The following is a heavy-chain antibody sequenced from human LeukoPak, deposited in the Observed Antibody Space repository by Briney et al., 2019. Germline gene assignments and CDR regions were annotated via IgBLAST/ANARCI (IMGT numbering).Heavy chain of an antibody. J-gene: IGHJ6*03. CDR2: INPNSGGT. CDR1: GYTFTGYY. Sequence: ASVKVSCKASGYTFTGYYMHWVRQAPGQGLEWMGWINPNSGGTNYAQKFQGRVTMTRDTSISTAYMELSRLRSDDTAVYYCARAEERSGGRYYYYYMDVWGKGTTVTISS. CDR3: ARAEERSGGRYYYYYMDV. D-gene: IGHD1-26*01. V-gene: IGHV1-2*02.